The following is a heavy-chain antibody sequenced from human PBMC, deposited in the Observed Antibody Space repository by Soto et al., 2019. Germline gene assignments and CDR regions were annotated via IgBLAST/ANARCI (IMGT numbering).Heavy chain of an antibody. CDR1: GLT. J-gene: IGHJ1*01. V-gene: IGHV3-33*01. D-gene: IGHD6-19*01. CDR3: VRGGSGWL. CDR2: IWYDGGGK. Sequence: QVQLVESGGGVVQPGRSLRLSCAASGLTMHWVRQAPGRGLEWVAVIWYDGGGKFYADSVKGRFIISRDNSNNTLYLQINSLRVEDTAVYYCVRGGSGWLWGQGTLVTVSS.